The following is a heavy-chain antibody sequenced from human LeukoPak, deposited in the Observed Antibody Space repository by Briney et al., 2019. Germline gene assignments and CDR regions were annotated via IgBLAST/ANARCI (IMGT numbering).Heavy chain of an antibody. Sequence: GASVKVSCKASGYTFTGYFMHWVRQAPGQGLEWMGWINPNSGGTNYAQKFQGRVTMTRDTSISTAYMELSRLRSDDTAVYYCARGVRLAARDAFDIWGQGTMVTVSS. CDR2: INPNSGGT. CDR1: GYTFTGYF. V-gene: IGHV1-2*02. CDR3: ARGVRLAARDAFDI. D-gene: IGHD6-6*01. J-gene: IGHJ3*02.